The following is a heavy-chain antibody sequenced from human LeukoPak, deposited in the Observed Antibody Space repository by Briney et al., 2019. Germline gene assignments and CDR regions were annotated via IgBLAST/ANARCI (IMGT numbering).Heavy chain of an antibody. CDR2: INPNSGGT. V-gene: IGHV1-2*04. D-gene: IGHD3-9*01. Sequence: WASVKVSCKASGYTFTGYYMHWVRQAPGQGLEWMGWINPNSGGTNYAQKFQGWVTMTRDTSISTAYMELSRLRSDDTAVYYCARGDDILTGYLYYFDYWGQGTPVTVSS. CDR3: ARGDDILTGYLYYFDY. J-gene: IGHJ4*02. CDR1: GYTFTGYY.